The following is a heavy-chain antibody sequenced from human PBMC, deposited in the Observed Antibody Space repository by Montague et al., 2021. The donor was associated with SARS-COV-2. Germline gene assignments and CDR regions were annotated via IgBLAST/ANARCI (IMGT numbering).Heavy chain of an antibody. CDR3: AREDPSFDAFDI. V-gene: IGHV3-30-3*01. Sequence: SLRLSWAASGFPFSSYAMHWVRQAPGKGLEWVAVISYDGSNKYYADSVKGRFTISRDNSKNTLYLQMNSLSAEDTAVYYCAREDPSFDAFDIWGQGTMVTVSS. CDR2: ISYDGSNK. CDR1: GFPFSSYA. J-gene: IGHJ3*02.